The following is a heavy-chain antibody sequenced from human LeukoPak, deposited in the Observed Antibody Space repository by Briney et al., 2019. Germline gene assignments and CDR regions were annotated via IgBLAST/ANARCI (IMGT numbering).Heavy chain of an antibody. CDR2: ISGSGDST. D-gene: IGHD2-15*01. CDR3: ANLLGYCSGGSCYFEYFQH. J-gene: IGHJ1*01. CDR1: GFTFSSYA. Sequence: GGSLRLSCAASGFTFSSYAMSWVRQAPGKGLEWVSTISGSGDSTYYAGSVKGRFTISRDNSKNTLYLQMNSLRAEYTAVYYCANLLGYCSGGSCYFEYFQHWGQGTLVTVSS. V-gene: IGHV3-23*01.